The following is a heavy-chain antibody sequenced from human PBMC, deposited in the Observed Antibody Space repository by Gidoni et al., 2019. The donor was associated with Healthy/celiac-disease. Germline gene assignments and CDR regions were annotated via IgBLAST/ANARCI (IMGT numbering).Heavy chain of an antibody. V-gene: IGHV3-30-3*01. J-gene: IGHJ5*02. D-gene: IGHD3-3*01. CDR3: ARDRSRTIFGVTETP. CDR2: ISYDGSNK. CDR1: GFTFSSYA. Sequence: QVQLVESGGGVVQPGRSLRLSCAASGFTFSSYAMHWVRQAPGKGLEWVAVISYDGSNKYYADSVKGRFTISRDNSKNTLYLQMNSLRAEDTAVYYCARDRSRTIFGVTETPWGQGTLVTVSS.